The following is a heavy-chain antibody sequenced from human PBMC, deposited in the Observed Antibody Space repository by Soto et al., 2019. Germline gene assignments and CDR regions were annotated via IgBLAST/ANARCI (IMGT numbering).Heavy chain of an antibody. J-gene: IGHJ4*02. CDR1: GGSISSYY. CDR2: IYYSGST. CDR3: ARAWGGNVFDY. Sequence: QVQLQESGPGLVKPSETLSLTCTVSGGSISSYYWSWIRQPPGKGLDWIGYIYYSGSTNYNPSLKSRVTISVDTSNNQFSLKLSSVTAADTAVYYCARAWGGNVFDYWGQGTLVTVSS. V-gene: IGHV4-59*08. D-gene: IGHD3-16*01.